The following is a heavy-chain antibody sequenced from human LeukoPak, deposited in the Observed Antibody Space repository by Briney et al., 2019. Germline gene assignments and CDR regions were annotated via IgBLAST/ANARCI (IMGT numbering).Heavy chain of an antibody. D-gene: IGHD3-9*01. CDR3: ARAQISIISSGQYLDV. CDR1: GFSFREYP. Sequence: GGSLRLSCVASGFSFREYPIHWVRQAPGKGLEWVAVISNDGSNEYDAEFVKGRFTMSRDNSKNTVFLDMNNLRTEDTAVYYCARAQISIISSGQYLDVWGQGTLATVSS. J-gene: IGHJ3*01. CDR2: ISNDGSNE. V-gene: IGHV3-30-3*01.